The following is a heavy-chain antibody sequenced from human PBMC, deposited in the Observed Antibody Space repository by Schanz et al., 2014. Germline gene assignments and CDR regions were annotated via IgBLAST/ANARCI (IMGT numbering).Heavy chain of an antibody. J-gene: IGHJ4*01. CDR1: GLTFSSAW. CDR2: LKSKTDGGTT. CDR3: TTDRGITVRPLFDY. V-gene: IGHV3-15*01. D-gene: IGHD6-6*01. Sequence: EVQLVASGGGLVKPGGSLRLSCAVSGLTFSSAWRGGVRQAPGKGLAWVGRLKSKTDGGTTDYAAPVKGRFTISRDDSKNALYLQMNFLTTEDTAVYFCTTDRGITVRPLFDYWGHGTLVTVAS.